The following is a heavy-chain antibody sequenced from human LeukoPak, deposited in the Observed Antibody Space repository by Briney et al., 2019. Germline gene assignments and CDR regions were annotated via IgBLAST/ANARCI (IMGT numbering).Heavy chain of an antibody. CDR1: GYTFTSYY. CDR3: ARVPAASRAPYYYYMDV. D-gene: IGHD2-2*01. V-gene: IGHV1-69*05. J-gene: IGHJ6*03. Sequence: ASVKVSCKASGYTFTSYYMHWVRQAPGQGLEWMGGIIPIFGTANYAQKFQGRVTITTDESTSTAYMELSSLRSEDTAVYYCARVPAASRAPYYYYMDVWGKGTTVTVSS. CDR2: IIPIFGTA.